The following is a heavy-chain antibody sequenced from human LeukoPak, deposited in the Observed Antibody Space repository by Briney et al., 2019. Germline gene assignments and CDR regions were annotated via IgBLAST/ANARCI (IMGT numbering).Heavy chain of an antibody. D-gene: IGHD1-1*01. V-gene: IGHV3-7*01. Sequence: GGSLRLSCAASGLMFSSYWMSWVRQAPGKGLEWVANIKEDGSAKYYVDSVKGRFSISRDNAKNSLYLQMNSLRAEDTAVYYCARVFGTPKAFFDYWGQGTLVTVSS. J-gene: IGHJ4*02. CDR1: GLMFSSYW. CDR2: IKEDGSAK. CDR3: ARVFGTPKAFFDY.